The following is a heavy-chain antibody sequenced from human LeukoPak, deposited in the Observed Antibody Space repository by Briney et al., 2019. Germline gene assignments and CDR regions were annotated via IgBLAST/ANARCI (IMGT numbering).Heavy chain of an antibody. CDR1: GFTFDDYT. CDR3: AKDGAAAAGNYYYYGMDV. D-gene: IGHD6-13*01. Sequence: GGSLRPSCAASGFTFDDYTMHWVRQAPGKGLEWVSLISWDGGSTYYADSVKGRFTISRDNSKNSLYLQMNSLRTEDTALYYCAKDGAAAAGNYYYYGMDVWGQGTTVTVSS. J-gene: IGHJ6*02. V-gene: IGHV3-43*01. CDR2: ISWDGGST.